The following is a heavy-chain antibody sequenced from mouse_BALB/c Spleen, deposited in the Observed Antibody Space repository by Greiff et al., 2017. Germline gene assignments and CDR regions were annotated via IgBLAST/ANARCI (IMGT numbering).Heavy chain of an antibody. CDR2: IYPYNGGT. CDR3: ARSGCYWYFDV. J-gene: IGHJ1*01. D-gene: IGHD1-3*01. V-gene: IGHV1S29*02. CDR1: GYSFTDYN. Sequence: EVQLQQPGAELVKPAASVKLSCKASGYSFTDYNMNWVQQSHGKSLEWIGYIYPYNGGTGYNQKFKSKATLTVDNSSSTAYMALRSLTSEDSAIYYCARSGCYWYFDVWGAGTTVTVSS.